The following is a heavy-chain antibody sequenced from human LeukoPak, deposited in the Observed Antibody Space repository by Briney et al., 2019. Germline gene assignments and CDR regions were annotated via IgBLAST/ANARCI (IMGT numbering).Heavy chain of an antibody. CDR1: GFTFSNAW. J-gene: IGHJ4*02. Sequence: GGSLRLSCAASGFTFSNAWMSWVRQAPGKGLEWVGRIKSKTDGGTTDYAAPVKGRFTISRDDSKTTLYLQMNSLKTEDTAVYYCTTRLDFLYQVDYWGQGTLVTVSS. CDR2: IKSKTDGGTT. V-gene: IGHV3-15*01. CDR3: TTRLDFLYQVDY. D-gene: IGHD3-16*01.